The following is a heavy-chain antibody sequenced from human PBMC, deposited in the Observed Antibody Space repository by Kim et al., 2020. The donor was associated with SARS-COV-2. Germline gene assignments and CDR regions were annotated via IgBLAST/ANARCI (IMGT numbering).Heavy chain of an antibody. J-gene: IGHJ5*02. CDR1: GFTFSSYA. D-gene: IGHD4-17*01. CDR2: ISGSGGST. Sequence: GGSLRLSCAASGFTFSSYAMSWVRQAPGKGLEWVSAISGSGGSTYYADSVKGRFTISRDNSKNTLYLQMNSLRAEDTAVYYCAKIRAPGTVTEVSSKTRNWFDPWGQGTLVTVSS. V-gene: IGHV3-23*01. CDR3: AKIRAPGTVTEVSSKTRNWFDP.